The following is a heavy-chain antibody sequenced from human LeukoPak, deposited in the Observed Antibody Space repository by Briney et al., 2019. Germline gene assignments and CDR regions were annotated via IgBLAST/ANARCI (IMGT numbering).Heavy chain of an antibody. J-gene: IGHJ3*02. CDR1: GGSFSGYY. Sequence: SETLSLTCAVYGGSFSGYYWSWIRQPPGKGLEWIGEIIHSGNTNYNPSFKSRVTISVDTSKNQFSLKVNSVTAADTAVYYCARHISGWSNAFDIWGQGTMVTVSP. CDR3: ARHISGWSNAFDI. CDR2: IIHSGNT. D-gene: IGHD6-19*01. V-gene: IGHV4-34*12.